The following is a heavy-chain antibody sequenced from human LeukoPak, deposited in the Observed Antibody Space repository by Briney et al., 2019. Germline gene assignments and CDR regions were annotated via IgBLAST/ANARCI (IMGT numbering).Heavy chain of an antibody. CDR3: AKGGGWLYYFDY. CDR1: GFTFSRFT. J-gene: IGHJ4*02. Sequence: EGSLRLSCAASGFTFSRFTINWVRQAPGKGLEWVSGISGSDSSTYYADSVKGRFTISRDNSKNTLYLQMNSLRAEDTAVYYCAKGGGWLYYFDYWGQGSLVTVSS. V-gene: IGHV3-23*01. CDR2: ISGSDSST. D-gene: IGHD6-19*01.